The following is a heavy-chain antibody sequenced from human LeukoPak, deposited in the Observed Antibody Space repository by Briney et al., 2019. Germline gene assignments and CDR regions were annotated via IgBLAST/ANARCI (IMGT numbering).Heavy chain of an antibody. CDR1: GGSISSSRYY. CDR3: ARAEVYYYNSSGYLNAFDI. V-gene: IGHV4-39*07. CDR2: IYYSGST. Sequence: SETLSLTCTVSGGSISSSRYYGGWIRQPPGKGLEWIGSIYYSGSTYYNPSLKSRVTISVDTSKNQFSLKLSSVTAADTAVYYCARAEVYYYNSSGYLNAFDIWGQGTMVTVSS. J-gene: IGHJ3*02. D-gene: IGHD3-22*01.